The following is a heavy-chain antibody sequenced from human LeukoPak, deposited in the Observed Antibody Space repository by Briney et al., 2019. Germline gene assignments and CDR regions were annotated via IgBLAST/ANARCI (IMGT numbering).Heavy chain of an antibody. CDR2: INWNGGST. J-gene: IGHJ3*02. CDR1: GFTFDDYG. Sequence: GGSLRLSCAASGFTFDDYGMSWVRHAPGKGLEWVSGINWNGGSTVYADSVKGRFTISRDNAKNSLYLQMSSLRAEDTALYYCARLDPVVMSAFDIWGQGTMVTVSS. V-gene: IGHV3-20*04. CDR3: ARLDPVVMSAFDI. D-gene: IGHD3-22*01.